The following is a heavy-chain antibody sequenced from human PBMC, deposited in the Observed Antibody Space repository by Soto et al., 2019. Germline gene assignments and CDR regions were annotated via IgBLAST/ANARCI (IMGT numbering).Heavy chain of an antibody. J-gene: IGHJ6*02. CDR3: ARAWRGGSGSYYLRTYYYYGMDV. Sequence: QVQLVQSGAEVKKPGSSVKVSCKASGGTFSSYAISWVRQAPGQGLEWMGGIIPIFGTANYAQKFQGRVTITADESTSTAYMELSSLRSEDTAVYYCARAWRGGSGSYYLRTYYYYGMDVWGQGTTVTASS. CDR1: GGTFSSYA. D-gene: IGHD3-10*01. CDR2: IIPIFGTA. V-gene: IGHV1-69*01.